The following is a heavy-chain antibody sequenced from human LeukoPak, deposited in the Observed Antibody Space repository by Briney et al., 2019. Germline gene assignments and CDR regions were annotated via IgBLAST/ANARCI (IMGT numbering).Heavy chain of an antibody. CDR1: GHSFTTYW. D-gene: IGHD2-21*01. J-gene: IGHJ4*02. V-gene: IGHV5-51*01. Sequence: GESLKISCKGSGHSFTTYWIAWVRQMPGKGLEWMGIIYPGDSDTRYSPSFQGQVTISADKSITTAYLQWSSLKASDTAMYYCARSPIYAGAIYYFDCWGQGTLVTVSS. CDR2: IYPGDSDT. CDR3: ARSPIYAGAIYYFDC.